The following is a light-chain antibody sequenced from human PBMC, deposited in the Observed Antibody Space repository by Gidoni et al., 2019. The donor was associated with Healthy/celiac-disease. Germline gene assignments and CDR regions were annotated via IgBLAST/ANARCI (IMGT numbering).Light chain of an antibody. J-gene: IGKJ2*01. CDR3: QQSYSTPRYT. V-gene: IGKV1-39*01. CDR1: QSISSY. CDR2: AAS. Sequence: DIQMTQSPSSLSGSVGDRVTITCRASQSISSYLNWYQQKPGKAPKLLIYAASSLQSGVPSRFSGSGSGTDFTLTISSLQPEDFATYYCQQSYSTPRYTFGQGTKLEIK.